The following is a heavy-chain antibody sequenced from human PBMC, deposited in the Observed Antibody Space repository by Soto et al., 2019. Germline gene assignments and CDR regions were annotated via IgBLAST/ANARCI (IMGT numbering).Heavy chain of an antibody. CDR2: ISGSGGST. CDR1: GFTFSSYA. Sequence: EVQLLESGGGLVQPGGSLRLSCAASGFTFSSYAMSWVRQAPGKGLEWVSAISGSGGSTYYADSVKGRFTISRDNSKNTLYLQMNSLRAEDTAVYYCAKALSDLDDYFYSADPWGQGTLVTVSS. J-gene: IGHJ5*02. CDR3: AKALSDLDDYFYSADP. V-gene: IGHV3-23*01. D-gene: IGHD4-17*01.